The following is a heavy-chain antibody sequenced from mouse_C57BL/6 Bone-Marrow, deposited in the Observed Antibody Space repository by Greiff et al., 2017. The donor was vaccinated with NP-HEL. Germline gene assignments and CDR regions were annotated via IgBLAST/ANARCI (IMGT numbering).Heavy chain of an antibody. V-gene: IGHV5-2*01. J-gene: IGHJ3*01. Sequence: EVQGVESGGGLVQPGESLKLSCESNEYEFPSHDMSWVRKTPEKRLELVAAINSDGGSPYYPDTMERRFIISRDNTKKTLYLQMSSLRSEDTALYYCARRAYDYGWFAYWGQGTLVTVSA. CDR2: INSDGGSP. CDR3: ARRAYDYGWFAY. CDR1: EYEFPSHD. D-gene: IGHD2-4*01.